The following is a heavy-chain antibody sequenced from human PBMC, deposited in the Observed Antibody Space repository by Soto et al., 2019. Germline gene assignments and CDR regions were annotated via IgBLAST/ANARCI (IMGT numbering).Heavy chain of an antibody. CDR3: ARVAYGDYHADY. CDR2: ISAGKGYT. CDR1: GYTFTSYG. J-gene: IGHJ4*02. V-gene: IGHV1-18*01. Sequence: ASVKVSCKASGYTFTSYGVSWVRQAPGQGLEWMGWISAGKGYTNYAQKFQGRVTMTTVTSTSTVYMEVGSLTSDDTAVYYCARVAYGDYHADYWGQGTLVTVSS. D-gene: IGHD4-17*01.